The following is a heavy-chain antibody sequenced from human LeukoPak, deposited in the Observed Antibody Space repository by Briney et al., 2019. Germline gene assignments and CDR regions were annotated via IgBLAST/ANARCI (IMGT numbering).Heavy chain of an antibody. V-gene: IGHV3-23*01. CDR2: IGGSGGST. CDR1: GFTFGDYA. D-gene: IGHD6-19*01. Sequence: GGSLRLSCTASGFTFGDYAMSWFRQAPGKGLEWVSAIGGSGGSTYYADSVKGRFTISRDNSKNTLYLQMNSLRAEDTAVYYCAKRYGTSGFNWFDPWGQGTLVTVSS. J-gene: IGHJ5*02. CDR3: AKRYGTSGFNWFDP.